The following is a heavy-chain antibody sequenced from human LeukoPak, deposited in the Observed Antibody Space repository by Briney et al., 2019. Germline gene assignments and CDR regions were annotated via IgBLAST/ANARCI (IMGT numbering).Heavy chain of an antibody. Sequence: GGSLRLSCAASGFTFSSYAMSWVRQAPGKGLEWVSAISGSGGSTYYADSVKGRFTISRDNSKNTLYLQMNSLRAEDTAVYYCARGLGGMVVVVPAIDYWGQGTLVTVSS. J-gene: IGHJ4*02. CDR2: ISGSGGST. D-gene: IGHD2-2*01. CDR3: ARGLGGMVVVVPAIDY. CDR1: GFTFSSYA. V-gene: IGHV3-23*01.